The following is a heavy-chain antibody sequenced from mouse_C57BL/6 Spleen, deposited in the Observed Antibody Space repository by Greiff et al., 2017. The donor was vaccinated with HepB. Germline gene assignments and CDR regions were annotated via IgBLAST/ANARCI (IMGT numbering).Heavy chain of an antibody. CDR2: ISYDGSN. D-gene: IGHD1-1*01. V-gene: IGHV3-6*01. J-gene: IGHJ2*01. CDR1: GYSITSGYY. CDR3: AREEDYYGSSFDY. Sequence: EVQRVESGPGLVKPSQSLSLTCSVTGYSITSGYYWNWIRQFPGNKLEWMGYISYDGSNNYNPSLKNRISITRDTSKNQFFLKLNSVTTEDTATYYCAREEDYYGSSFDYWGQGTTLTVSS.